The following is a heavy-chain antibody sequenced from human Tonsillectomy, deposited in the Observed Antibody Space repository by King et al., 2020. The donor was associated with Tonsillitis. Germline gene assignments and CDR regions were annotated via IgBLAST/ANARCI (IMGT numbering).Heavy chain of an antibody. CDR3: ACHTGLVLDY. CDR2: VQYSGNT. J-gene: IGHJ4*02. D-gene: IGHD1-14*01. V-gene: IGHV4-39*07. Sequence: MQLQESGPGLVKPSETLSLTCRVSGDSISGNSYLWSWFRQPPGQGLEWIACVQYSGNTLYSPSLQSRVTSSLDTSKNEFSLNLKSVTAADTAVYYCACHTGLVLDYWGQGALVIVSS. CDR1: GDSISGNSYL.